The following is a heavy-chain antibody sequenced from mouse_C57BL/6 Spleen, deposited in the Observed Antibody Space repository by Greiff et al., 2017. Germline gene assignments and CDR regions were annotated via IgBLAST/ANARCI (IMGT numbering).Heavy chain of an antibody. CDR3: ARYSNYEDYFDY. J-gene: IGHJ2*01. V-gene: IGHV3-6*01. Sequence: EVKLQESGPGLVKPSQSLSLTCSVTGYSITSGYYWNWIRQFPGNKLEWMGYISYDGSNNYNPSLKNRISITRDTSKNQFFLKLNSVTTEDTATYYCARYSNYEDYFDYWGQGTTLTVSS. CDR1: GYSITSGYY. CDR2: ISYDGSN. D-gene: IGHD2-5*01.